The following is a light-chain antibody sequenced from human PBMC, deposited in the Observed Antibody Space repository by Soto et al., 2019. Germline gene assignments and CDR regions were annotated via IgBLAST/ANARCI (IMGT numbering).Light chain of an antibody. V-gene: IGLV2-14*01. Sequence: QSALTQPASVSGSPGQSITISCTGTSSDVGGYNYVSWYQQHPGKAPKLMIYAVSDRPSGVSNRFSGSKSGNTASLTISGLQAEDEADYYCRSYTSSSTLIFGGGTQLTVL. CDR2: AVS. CDR1: SSDVGGYNY. J-gene: IGLJ2*01. CDR3: RSYTSSSTLI.